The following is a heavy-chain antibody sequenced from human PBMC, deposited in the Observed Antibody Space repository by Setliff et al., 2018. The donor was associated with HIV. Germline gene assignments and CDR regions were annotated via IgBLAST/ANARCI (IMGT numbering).Heavy chain of an antibody. D-gene: IGHD6-19*01. V-gene: IGHV7-4-1*02. CDR1: GYTFTSYA. Sequence: GASVKVSCKASGYTFTSYAMNWVRQAPGQGLEWMGWINTNTGNPTYAQGFTGRFVFSLDTSVSTAYLQISSLKAEDTAVYYCAKGEAVAGRNWFDPWGQGTLVTVSS. J-gene: IGHJ5*02. CDR2: INTNTGNP. CDR3: AKGEAVAGRNWFDP.